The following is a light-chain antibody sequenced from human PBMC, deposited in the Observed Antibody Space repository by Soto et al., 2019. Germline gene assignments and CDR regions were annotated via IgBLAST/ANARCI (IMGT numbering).Light chain of an antibody. Sequence: QSALTQPASVSGSPGQSVIISCSGTSSDVGGYNLVSWYQQHPGKAPKLLIYEVTNRPSGVSNRFSGSKSGNTASLTISGLQAEDEADYYCISYTNSSTYVFGTGTKVTVL. V-gene: IGLV2-14*01. J-gene: IGLJ1*01. CDR1: SSDVGGYNL. CDR3: ISYTNSSTYV. CDR2: EVT.